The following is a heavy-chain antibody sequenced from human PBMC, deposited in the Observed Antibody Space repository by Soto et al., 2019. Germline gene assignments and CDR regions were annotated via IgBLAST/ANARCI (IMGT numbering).Heavy chain of an antibody. Sequence: QVQLQESDPGLVRPSQTLSLTCTVSGGSISVEHYHWTWIRQPTGKGLEWLGYIPYSGSVYYNPSLHSRFSMSVDTSKNLFSLNLASVTAAATAVYFFVRGQAGGDRDYYGLDVWCPGATITVSS. D-gene: IGHD2-21*02. CDR2: IPYSGSV. CDR3: VRGQAGGDRDYYGLDV. CDR1: GGSISVEHYH. V-gene: IGHV4-30-4*01. J-gene: IGHJ6*02.